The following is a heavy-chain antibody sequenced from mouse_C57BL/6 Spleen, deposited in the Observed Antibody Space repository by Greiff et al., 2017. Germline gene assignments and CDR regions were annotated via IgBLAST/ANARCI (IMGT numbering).Heavy chain of an antibody. CDR1: GFNIKNTY. Sequence: EVKLVESVAELVRPGASVKLSCTASGFNIKNTYMHWVKQRPEQGLEWIGRIDPANGNTKYAPKFPGKATITADTSANTAYLQLSSLTSEDTAIYYCARPLPIYYDYDVGFADWGQGTLVTVSA. J-gene: IGHJ3*01. CDR2: IDPANGNT. V-gene: IGHV14-3*01. D-gene: IGHD2-4*01. CDR3: ARPLPIYYDYDVGFAD.